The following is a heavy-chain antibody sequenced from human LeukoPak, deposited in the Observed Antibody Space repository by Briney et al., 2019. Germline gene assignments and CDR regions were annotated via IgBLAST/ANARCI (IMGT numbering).Heavy chain of an antibody. J-gene: IGHJ4*02. D-gene: IGHD3-10*01. CDR2: INHSGST. CDR1: GGSFSGYY. CDR3: ARGQYGSGSYYYY. V-gene: IGHV4-34*01. Sequence: SETLSLTCAVYGGSFSGYYWSGIRQPPGKGLEWIGEINHSGSTNYNPSLKSRVTISVDTSKNQFSLKLSSVTAADTAVYYCARGQYGSGSYYYYWGQGTLVTVSS.